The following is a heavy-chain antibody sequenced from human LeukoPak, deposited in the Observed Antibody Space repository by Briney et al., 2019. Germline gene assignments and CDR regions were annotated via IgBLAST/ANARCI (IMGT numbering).Heavy chain of an antibody. J-gene: IGHJ4*02. CDR3: ARDDYGDYYYFDY. Sequence: GGSLRLSCAASGFTFSSYEMNWVRQAPGKGLEWVSYISSSGSTKYYADSVKGRFTISRDNAKNSLYLQMNSLRAEDTAVYYCARDDYGDYYYFDYWGQGTLVTVSS. CDR2: ISSSGSTK. CDR1: GFTFSSYE. D-gene: IGHD4-17*01. V-gene: IGHV3-48*03.